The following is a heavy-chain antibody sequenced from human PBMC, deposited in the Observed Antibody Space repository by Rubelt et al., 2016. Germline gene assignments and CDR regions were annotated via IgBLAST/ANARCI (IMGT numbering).Heavy chain of an antibody. CDR3: ANGDSEEWYFDV. J-gene: IGHJ2*01. D-gene: IGHD4-17*01. Sequence: QVQLQESGPGLVKPSETLSLTCTVSGYSISSGNSLGWIRQTPGKGLEWNGSAHSSGSTFYNPSHRSRVAISVDTSKKQFSLKVHAVTAADTAVYYCANGDSEEWYFDVWGRGTLVTVSS. CDR1: GYSISSGNS. CDR2: AHSSGST. V-gene: IGHV4-38-2*02.